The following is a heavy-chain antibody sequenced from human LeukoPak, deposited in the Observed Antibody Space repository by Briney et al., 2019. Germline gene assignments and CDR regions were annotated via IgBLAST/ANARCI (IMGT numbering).Heavy chain of an antibody. V-gene: IGHV4-39*02. CDR3: AREVRGAHDY. Sequence: SETLSLTCTVSGGSISSSSYYWGWIRQPPGKGLEWIGSIYYSGSTYYNPSLKSRVTISVDTSKNQFSLKLSSVTAADTAVYYCAREVRGAHDYWGQGTLVTVSS. CDR1: GGSISSSSYY. J-gene: IGHJ4*02. D-gene: IGHD3-10*01. CDR2: IYYSGST.